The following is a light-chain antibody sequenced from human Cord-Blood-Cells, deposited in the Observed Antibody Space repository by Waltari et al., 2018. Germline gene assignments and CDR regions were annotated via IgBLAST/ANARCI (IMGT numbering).Light chain of an antibody. CDR1: QRISSY. Sequence: DIQMTQSPSSLSASVGDRVTITCRASQRISSYLIWYQQKPGKAPKHLIYAASSLQSGVPSRFSGSGSGTDFTLTISSLXPXXFATYYCQQSYSTPPYTFGQGTKLEIK. CDR2: AAS. CDR3: QQSYSTPPYT. V-gene: IGKV1-39*01. J-gene: IGKJ2*01.